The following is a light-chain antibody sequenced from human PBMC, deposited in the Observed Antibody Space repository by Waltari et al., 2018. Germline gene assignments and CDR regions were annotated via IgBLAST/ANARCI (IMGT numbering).Light chain of an antibody. CDR2: SNI. CDR3: AAWDDSLNGLYV. CDR1: SSNIGSNT. V-gene: IGLV1-44*01. Sequence: QSVLTQPPSASGTPGQTVTISCSGRSSNIGSNTVNWYQQLPGTAPKLLIYSNIQRPSGVPARLSGSKSGTSASLAISGLQSEDEGDYYCAAWDDSLNGLYVFGTGTKVTVL. J-gene: IGLJ1*01.